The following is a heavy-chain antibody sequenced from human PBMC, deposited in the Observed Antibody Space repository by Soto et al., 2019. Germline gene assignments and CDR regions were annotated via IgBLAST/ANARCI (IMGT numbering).Heavy chain of an antibody. CDR1: GFTFSSYA. V-gene: IGHV3-30-3*01. CDR2: ISYDGSNK. Sequence: QVQLVESGGGVVQPGRSLRLSCAASGFTFSSYAMHWVRQAPGKGLEWVAVISYDGSNKYYADSVKGRFTISRDNSKNPLYLQRNSLRAEDTAVYYCARSSGSYYYYGMDVWGQGTTVTVSS. D-gene: IGHD1-26*01. CDR3: ARSSGSYYYYGMDV. J-gene: IGHJ6*02.